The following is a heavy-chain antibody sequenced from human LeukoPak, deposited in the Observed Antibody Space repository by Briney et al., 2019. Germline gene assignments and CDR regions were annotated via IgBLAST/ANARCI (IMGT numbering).Heavy chain of an antibody. D-gene: IGHD5-24*01. V-gene: IGHV4-34*01. CDR2: INHSGST. CDR3: ARLAKDGYNNYYYYGMDV. Sequence: SETLSLTCAVYGGSFSGYYWSWIRQPPGKGLEWIGEINHSGSTNYNPSLKSRVTISVDTSKNQFSLKLSSVTAADTAVYYCARLAKDGYNNYYYYGMDVWGQGTTVTVSS. CDR1: GGSFSGYY. J-gene: IGHJ6*02.